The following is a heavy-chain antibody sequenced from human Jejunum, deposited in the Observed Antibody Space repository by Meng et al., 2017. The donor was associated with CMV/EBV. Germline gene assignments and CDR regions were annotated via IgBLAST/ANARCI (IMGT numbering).Heavy chain of an antibody. CDR2: LYSGGNT. CDR1: GFTVSTNY. CDR3: ASGYIEGHHLGY. D-gene: IGHD6-13*01. V-gene: IGHV3-66*01. Sequence: EVKLVGAGGDIGQPGVSLRLSCSASGFTVSTNYMSWVRQAPGKGLEWVSALYSGGNTYYADSVKGRFTLSRDNSKNTLYLQMSSLGVEDTAVYYCASGYIEGHHLGYWGQGTLVTVSS. J-gene: IGHJ4*02.